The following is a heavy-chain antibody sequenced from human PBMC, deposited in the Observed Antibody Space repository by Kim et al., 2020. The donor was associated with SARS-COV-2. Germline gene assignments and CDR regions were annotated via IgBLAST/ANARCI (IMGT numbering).Heavy chain of an antibody. CDR2: ISGNGRDA. V-gene: IGHV3-23*01. J-gene: IGHJ4*02. D-gene: IGHD3-22*01. CDR1: GFTFSTYA. Sequence: GGSLRLSCAASGFTFSTYAMTWVRQAPGKGLEWVSSISGNGRDAYYADSVRGRFTIPRDNSKDTLYLQMNSLRAEDTAVYYCAKSFDTSGYHFEKGADHWGQGTPVTVSS. CDR3: AKSFDTSGYHFEKGADH.